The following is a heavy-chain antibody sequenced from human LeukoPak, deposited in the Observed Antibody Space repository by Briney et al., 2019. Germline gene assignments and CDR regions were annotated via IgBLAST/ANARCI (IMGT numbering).Heavy chain of an antibody. J-gene: IGHJ5*02. CDR3: VRGYRNQWELWA. D-gene: IGHD1-26*01. V-gene: IGHV3-7*01. CDR2: INQDVSQR. Sequence: GGSLRLSCSASGFTFRNFWMTWVRQVPGKGLEWVANINQDVSQRYYVDSLKDRFTISRDDAKSSLYLQMNSLTPEDTGIYYCVRGYRNQWELWAWGQGTLVTVSS. CDR1: GFTFRNFW.